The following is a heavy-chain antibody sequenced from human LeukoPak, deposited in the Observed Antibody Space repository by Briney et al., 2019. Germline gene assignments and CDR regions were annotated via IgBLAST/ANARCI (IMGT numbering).Heavy chain of an antibody. J-gene: IGHJ4*02. Sequence: PSETLSLTCTVSGGSISSYYWSWIRQPPGKGLEWIGYIYYSGSTNYSPSLKSRVTISVDTSKNQFSLKLSSVTAADTAVYYCARRGITIFGVPSGFDYWGQGTLVTVSS. D-gene: IGHD3-3*01. CDR1: GGSISSYY. V-gene: IGHV4-59*12. CDR2: IYYSGST. CDR3: ARRGITIFGVPSGFDY.